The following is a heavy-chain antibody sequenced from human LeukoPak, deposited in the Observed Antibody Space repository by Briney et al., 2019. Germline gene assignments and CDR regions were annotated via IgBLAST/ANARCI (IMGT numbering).Heavy chain of an antibody. D-gene: IGHD6-13*01. CDR3: ARVSSSSWYRPYYYYYMDV. CDR1: GGSFSGYY. J-gene: IGHJ6*03. Sequence: SETLSLTCAVYGGSFSGYYWSWIRQPPGKGLEWIGEINHSGSTNYNPSLKSRVTISVDTSKNQFSLKLSSVTAADTAVYYCARVSSSSWYRPYYYYYMDVWGKGTTVTISS. CDR2: INHSGST. V-gene: IGHV4-34*01.